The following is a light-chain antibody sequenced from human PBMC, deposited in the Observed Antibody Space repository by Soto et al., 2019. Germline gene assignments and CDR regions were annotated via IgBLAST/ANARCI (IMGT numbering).Light chain of an antibody. CDR3: EQYGRSPPT. CDR1: HSVSERY. Sequence: EIVLTQSPGTLSLSPGEGATLSGRASHSVSERYLAWYQQKPGQPPRLLIYAASSRATGTPDRFSGSGSKTDLTLTISRLEPEDFAVYYCEQYGRSPPTFGLGTKG. V-gene: IGKV3-20*01. CDR2: AAS. J-gene: IGKJ1*01.